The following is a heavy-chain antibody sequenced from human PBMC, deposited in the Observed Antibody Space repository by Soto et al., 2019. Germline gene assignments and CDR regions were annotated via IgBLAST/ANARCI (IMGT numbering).Heavy chain of an antibody. V-gene: IGHV3-49*03. CDR1: GFTFGDYA. CDR3: TRDRIVVVTATLDYYYGMDV. J-gene: IGHJ6*02. Sequence: PGGSLRLSCTASGFTFGDYAMSWFRQAPGKGLEWVGFIRSKAYGGTTEYAASVKGRFTISRDDSKSIAYLQMNSLKTEDTAVYYCTRDRIVVVTATLDYYYGMDVWGQGTTVTSP. D-gene: IGHD2-21*02. CDR2: IRSKAYGGTT.